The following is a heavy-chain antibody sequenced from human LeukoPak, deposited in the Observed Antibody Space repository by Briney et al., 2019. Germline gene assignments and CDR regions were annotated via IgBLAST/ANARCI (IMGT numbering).Heavy chain of an antibody. Sequence: PSETLSLTCPVSGGSISSYYWSWIRQPAGKGLEWIARIYTSGSTHYNPSLKSRVTISVDTSKNQFSLKLTSVTAADTAVYYCARGYDILTGYSPLDYWGQGTLVTVSS. CDR1: GGSISSYY. V-gene: IGHV4-4*07. CDR3: ARGYDILTGYSPLDY. D-gene: IGHD3-9*01. J-gene: IGHJ4*02. CDR2: IYTSGST.